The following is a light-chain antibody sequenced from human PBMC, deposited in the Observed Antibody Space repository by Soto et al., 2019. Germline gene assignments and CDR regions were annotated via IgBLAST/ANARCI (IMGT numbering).Light chain of an antibody. CDR2: EVS. CDR1: SRDVGKYDL. V-gene: IGLV2-23*02. J-gene: IGLJ1*01. Sequence: QSALTQPASVSGSPGQSVTISCTGTSRDVGKYDLVSWYQHFPGKAPKLMIFEVSKRPSGISDRFSGSKSGNTASLTISGIQAEDEAEYYCCSYSLITPYVFGTGTKLTVL. CDR3: CSYSLITPYV.